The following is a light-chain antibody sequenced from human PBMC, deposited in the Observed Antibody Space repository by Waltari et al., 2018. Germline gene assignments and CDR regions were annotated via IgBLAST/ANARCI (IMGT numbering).Light chain of an antibody. V-gene: IGKV1-9*01. CDR3: QQLHRYPMT. J-gene: IGKJ1*01. CDR2: AAS. CDR1: QGINTF. Sequence: IQLTQSPSSLSASVGDRVAITCRASQGINTFLAWHQQKPGKAPKLLIYAASTSQSGVPSRFSGSGSGTDFTLTISSLQPEDFATYYCQQLHRYPMTFGRGTKVEIK.